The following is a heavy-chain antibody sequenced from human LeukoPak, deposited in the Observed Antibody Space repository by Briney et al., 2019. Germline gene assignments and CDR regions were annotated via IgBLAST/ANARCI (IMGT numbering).Heavy chain of an antibody. V-gene: IGHV4-31*03. D-gene: IGHD3-3*01. CDR1: GGSISSGGYY. J-gene: IGHJ6*03. CDR2: IYYSGST. CDR3: ARDLEWSPYYMDV. Sequence: PSQTLSLTCTVSGGSISSGGYYWSWIRQHPGKGLEWIGYIYYSGSTYYNPSLKSRVTISVDTSKNQFSLKLSSVTAADTAVYYCARDLEWSPYYMDVWGKGTTVTVPS.